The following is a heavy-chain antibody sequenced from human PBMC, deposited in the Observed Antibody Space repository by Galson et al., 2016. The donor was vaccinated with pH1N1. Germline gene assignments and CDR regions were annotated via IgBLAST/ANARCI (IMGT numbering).Heavy chain of an antibody. D-gene: IGHD3-22*01. V-gene: IGHV3-23*01. CDR1: GLTFTNFG. CDR3: AKHDGSGYYFSRRHH. CDR2: ISGGGGSK. J-gene: IGHJ5*02. Sequence: SLRLSCAVSGLTFTNFGMSWLRQAPGKGLEWISAISGGGGSKYHADSVKGRFTISRDKSKNTLNLQISSLRAEDTAVYYCAKHDGSGYYFSRRHHWGQGTLVTVSS.